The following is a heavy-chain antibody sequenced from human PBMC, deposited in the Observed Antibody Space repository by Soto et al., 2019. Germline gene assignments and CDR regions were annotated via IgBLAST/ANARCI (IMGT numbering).Heavy chain of an antibody. CDR3: ARDVSHDFWSGLKP. V-gene: IGHV1-18*01. CDR2: ISAYNGNT. J-gene: IGHJ5*02. D-gene: IGHD3-3*01. CDR1: GYTFTSYG. Sequence: ASVKVSCKASGYTFTSYGISCVRQAPGQGLEWMGWISAYNGNTNYAQKLQGRVTMTTDTSTSTAYMELRSLRSDDTAVYYCARDVSHDFWSGLKPWVQGTLVTVSS.